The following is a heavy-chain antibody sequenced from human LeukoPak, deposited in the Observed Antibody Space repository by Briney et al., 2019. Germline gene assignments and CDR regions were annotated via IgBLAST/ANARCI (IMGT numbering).Heavy chain of an antibody. V-gene: IGHV4-31*03. CDR3: ASGSEEVATLAY. CDR2: IYYSGST. Sequence: TLSLTCSVSVDSISSVTDYWSWIRQPPEKVLERIGYIYYSGSTYYNPSLKSRVTISVDTSKNQFSLKLSSVTAADTAVYYCASGSEEVATLAYWGQGTLVTVFS. CDR1: VDSISSVTDY. D-gene: IGHD5-12*01. J-gene: IGHJ4*02.